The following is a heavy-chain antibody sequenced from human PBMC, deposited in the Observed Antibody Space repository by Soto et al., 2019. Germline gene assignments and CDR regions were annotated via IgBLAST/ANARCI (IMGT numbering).Heavy chain of an antibody. Sequence: GWSLRLSCAASGFTFSSYAMHWVRQAPGKGLEWVAVISYDGSNKYYADSVKGRFTISRDNSKNTLYLQMNSLRAEDTAVYYCARDGAARYYYYYYGMDVWGQGTTVTVSS. V-gene: IGHV3-30-3*01. CDR1: GFTFSSYA. CDR3: ARDGAARYYYYYYGMDV. CDR2: ISYDGSNK. J-gene: IGHJ6*02. D-gene: IGHD6-6*01.